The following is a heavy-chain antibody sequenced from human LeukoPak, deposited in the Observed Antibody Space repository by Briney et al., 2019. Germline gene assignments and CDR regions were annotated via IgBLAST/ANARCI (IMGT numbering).Heavy chain of an antibody. Sequence: PGGSLRLSCAASGFTFSSYSMNWVRQAPGKGLEWVSYISSSSSTIYYADSVKGRFTISRDNAKNSLYLQMNSLRAEDTVVYYCARKGEDDYVWGSYRPWYFDYWGQGTLVTVSS. CDR1: GFTFSSYS. CDR2: ISSSSSTI. J-gene: IGHJ4*02. V-gene: IGHV3-48*04. CDR3: ARKGEDDYVWGSYRPWYFDY. D-gene: IGHD3-16*02.